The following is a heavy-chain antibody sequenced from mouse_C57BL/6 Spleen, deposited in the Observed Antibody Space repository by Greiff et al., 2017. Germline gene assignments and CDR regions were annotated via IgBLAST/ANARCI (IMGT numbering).Heavy chain of an antibody. V-gene: IGHV1-15*01. CDR1: GYTFPDYA. CDR3: TREELLRPHWYFDV. D-gene: IGHD1-2*01. J-gene: IGHJ1*03. Sequence: QVQLKESGAELVRPGASVTLSCKASGYTFPDYAMHWVKQTPVHGLEWIGALAPETGGTASNQKFKGKAILTADKSSSTAYMELRSLTSEDSADYYCTREELLRPHWYFDVWGTGTTVTVSS. CDR2: LAPETGGT.